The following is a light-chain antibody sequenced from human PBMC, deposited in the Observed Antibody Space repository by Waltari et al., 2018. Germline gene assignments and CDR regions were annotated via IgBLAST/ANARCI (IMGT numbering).Light chain of an antibody. V-gene: IGKV3-11*01. CDR3: QQRTNWQLT. CDR2: DAS. CDR1: QSVSSE. J-gene: IGKJ4*01. Sequence: ELVLTQSPATLSLSPWERPTLSCSVSQSVSSELAWYQHKPGQAPRLLIYDASKRATGITARFSGSGSGTDCNLTISSLEPEEFAVYYCQQRTNWQLTFGGGTKVEIK.